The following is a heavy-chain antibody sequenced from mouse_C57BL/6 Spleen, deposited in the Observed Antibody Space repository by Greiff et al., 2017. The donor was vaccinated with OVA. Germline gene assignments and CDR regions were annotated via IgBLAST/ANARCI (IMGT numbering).Heavy chain of an antibody. V-gene: IGHV1-50*01. D-gene: IGHD1-1*01. J-gene: IGHJ3*01. Sequence: VKLQQPGAELVKPGASVKLSCKASGYTFTSYWMQWVKQRPGQGLEWIGEIDPYDSYTNYNQKFKGKATLTVDTSSSTAYMQLSSLTSEYSAVYYCARKYGNSPFADWGKGTMVTVSA. CDR2: IDPYDSYT. CDR1: GYTFTSYW. CDR3: ARKYGNSPFAD.